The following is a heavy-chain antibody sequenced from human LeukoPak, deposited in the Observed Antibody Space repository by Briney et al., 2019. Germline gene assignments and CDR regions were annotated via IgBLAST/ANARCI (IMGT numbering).Heavy chain of an antibody. CDR3: ARHFYGSGSPFDY. CDR2: IATTDSYD. CDR1: GSSFTNFW. V-gene: IGHV5-10-1*01. J-gene: IGHJ4*02. Sequence: GDSLKISCQGSGSSFTNFWISCVRQMPGKGLEWMGRIATTDSYDTSSPSFQGPVTISPDKSISAAYLQWSSLKASDAAMYYCARHFYGSGSPFDYWGQGTLVTVSS. D-gene: IGHD3-10*01.